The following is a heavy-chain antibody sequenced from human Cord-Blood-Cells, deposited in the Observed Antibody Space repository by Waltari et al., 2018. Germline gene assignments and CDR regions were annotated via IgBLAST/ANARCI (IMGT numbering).Heavy chain of an antibody. J-gene: IGHJ4*02. CDR2: INHSGST. CDR1: GGSFIGYY. V-gene: IGHV4-34*01. D-gene: IGHD2-2*01. Sequence: QVQLQQWGAGLLKPSETLSLTCAVYGGSFIGYYWSRIRQPPGKGLEWIGEINHSGSTNYNPSLKSRVTISVDTSKNQFSLKLSSVTAADTAVYYCAGRVAPYYFDYWGQGTLVTVSS. CDR3: AGRVAPYYFDY.